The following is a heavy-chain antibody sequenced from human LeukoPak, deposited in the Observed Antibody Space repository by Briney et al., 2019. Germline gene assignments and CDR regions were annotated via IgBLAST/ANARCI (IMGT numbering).Heavy chain of an antibody. D-gene: IGHD3-10*01. CDR1: GYTFTGYY. V-gene: IGHV1-2*02. CDR2: INPNRGGT. CDR3: ARDTITMVRGVMNY. Sequence: ASVKVSCKASGYTFTGYYMHWVRQAPGQGLEWMGWINPNRGGTNYAQKFQGRVTMTRDTSISTAYMELSRLKSDDTAVYYWARDTITMVRGVMNYWGQGTLVTVSS. J-gene: IGHJ4*02.